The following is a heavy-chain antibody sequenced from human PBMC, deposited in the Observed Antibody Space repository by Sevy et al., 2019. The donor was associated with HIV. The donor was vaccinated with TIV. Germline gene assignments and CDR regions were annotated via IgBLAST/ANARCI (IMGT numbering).Heavy chain of an antibody. CDR1: GYTFTSYY. CDR2: INPSGGTT. Sequence: ASVKVSCKASGYTFTSYYIHWVRQAPGQGLEWMGLINPSGGTTTYAWKFQGRVTMTRDTSTCTVYMELSSLRYEETAVYYCARERGVVINFLRGAFDIWGQGTMVTVSS. CDR3: ARERGVVINFLRGAFDI. D-gene: IGHD3-3*01. J-gene: IGHJ3*02. V-gene: IGHV1-46*01.